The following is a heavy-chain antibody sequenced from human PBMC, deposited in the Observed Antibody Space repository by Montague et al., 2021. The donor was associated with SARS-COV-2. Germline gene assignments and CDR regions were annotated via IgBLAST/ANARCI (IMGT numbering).Heavy chain of an antibody. V-gene: IGHV4-39*07. CDR2: IYYSGST. J-gene: IGHJ4*02. CDR1: GGSISSSSYY. CDR3: ASHFVWQQLST. Sequence: SETLSLTCTVSGGSISSSSYYWGWVRQPPGKGLEWIGSIYYSGSTYYNPSLRSRVSIFLDNSKNQFSLILTSVTAADTAMYYCASHFVWQQLSTWGQGTLVSVSS. D-gene: IGHD6-13*01.